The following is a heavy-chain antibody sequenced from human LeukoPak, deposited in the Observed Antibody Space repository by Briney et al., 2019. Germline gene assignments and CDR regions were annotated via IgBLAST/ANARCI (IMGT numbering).Heavy chain of an antibody. Sequence: GGPLRLSCAASGFTFTTYAMSWVRQAPGKGLEWVSLISGSGGSAYYADSVKGRFTISRDNSKNTLYLQMNSLRAEDTAVYYCAKGLRYFDWYDYWGQGTLVTVSS. CDR3: AKGLRYFDWYDY. CDR2: ISGSGGSA. D-gene: IGHD3-9*01. CDR1: GFTFTTYA. J-gene: IGHJ4*02. V-gene: IGHV3-23*01.